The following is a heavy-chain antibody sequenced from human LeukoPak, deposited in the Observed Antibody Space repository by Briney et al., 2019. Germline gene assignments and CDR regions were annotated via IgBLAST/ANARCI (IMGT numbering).Heavy chain of an antibody. J-gene: IGHJ4*02. CDR3: AREGVSRELRY. Sequence: GGSLRLSCAASGFTFSSYWMSWVRQAPGKGLEWVANIKRDGSEKYYVDSVKGRFTISRDNAKNSLYLQMNSLRAEDTAVYYCAREGVSRELRYWGQGTLVTVSS. CDR1: GFTFSSYW. V-gene: IGHV3-7*03. D-gene: IGHD1-26*01. CDR2: IKRDGSEK.